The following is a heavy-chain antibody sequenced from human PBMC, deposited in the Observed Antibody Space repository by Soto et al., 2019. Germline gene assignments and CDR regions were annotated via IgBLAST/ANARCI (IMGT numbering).Heavy chain of an antibody. CDR1: QFSFSTYA. CDR2: ISGSGGST. J-gene: IGHJ4*02. V-gene: IGHV3-23*01. D-gene: IGHD2-2*01. CDR3: AKGMSSTSCYHFDY. Sequence: GGSLRLSCAASQFSFSTYAMSWVRQAPGKGLEWVSAISGSGGSTYYADSVKGRFTISRDNSKNTLYLQMNSLRAEDTAVYYCAKGMSSTSCYHFDYWGQGTLVTVSS.